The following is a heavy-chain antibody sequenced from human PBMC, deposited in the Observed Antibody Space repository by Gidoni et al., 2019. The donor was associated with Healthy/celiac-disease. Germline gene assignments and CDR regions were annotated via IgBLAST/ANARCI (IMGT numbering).Heavy chain of an antibody. CDR1: GFSLSNARMG. CDR3: ARIRRYYDSSGYWGYYFDY. CDR2: IFSNDEK. Sequence: QVTLKESGPVLVKPTETLTLTCTVSGFSLSNARMGVSWIRQPPGKALEWLAHIFSNDEKSYSTSLKSRLTISKDTSKSQVVLTMTNMDPVDTATYYCARIRRYYDSSGYWGYYFDYWGQGTLVTVSS. V-gene: IGHV2-26*01. D-gene: IGHD3-22*01. J-gene: IGHJ4*02.